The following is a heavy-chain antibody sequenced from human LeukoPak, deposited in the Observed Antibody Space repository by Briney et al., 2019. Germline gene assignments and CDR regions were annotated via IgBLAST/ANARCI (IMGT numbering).Heavy chain of an antibody. D-gene: IGHD3-10*01. CDR3: AKRGVEIQGLLLIGYHQEAYHYDF. Sequence: GGSLRLSCVVSGISLSNYAMTWVRQAPGKGLEWVSYISERGGSTTYADSVKGRFTISRDTSLNTLYLQMNNLRAEDTAVYFCAKRGVEIQGLLLIGYHQEAYHYDFWGQGVLVTVSS. V-gene: IGHV3-23*01. J-gene: IGHJ4*02. CDR2: ISERGGST. CDR1: GISLSNYA.